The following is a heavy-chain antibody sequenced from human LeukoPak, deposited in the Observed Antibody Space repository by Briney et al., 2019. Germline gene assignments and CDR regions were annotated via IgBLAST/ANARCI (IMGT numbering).Heavy chain of an antibody. CDR1: GYTFTSYG. CDR3: ASHHVGGSSWYDPFDY. J-gene: IGHJ4*02. CDR2: ISAYNGNT. Sequence: ASVKVSCKASGYTFTSYGISWVRQAPGQGLEWMGWISAYNGNTNYAQKLQGRVTMTTDTSTSTAYMELSSLRSEDTAVYYCASHHVGGSSWYDPFDYWGQGTLVTVSS. D-gene: IGHD6-13*01. V-gene: IGHV1-18*01.